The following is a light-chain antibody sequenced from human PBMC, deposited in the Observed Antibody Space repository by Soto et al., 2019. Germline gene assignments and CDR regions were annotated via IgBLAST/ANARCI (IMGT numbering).Light chain of an antibody. CDR2: DVN. J-gene: IGLJ1*01. Sequence: QSALTQPRSVSGSPGQSVTISCTGTSSDVGGYDYVSWFQQHPGKAPKVIISDVNKRPSGVPDRFSGSKSGNTASLIISGLRAEDDADYYCCSFAGRYTYIFGTGTKLTVL. CDR1: SSDVGGYDY. CDR3: CSFAGRYTYI. V-gene: IGLV2-11*01.